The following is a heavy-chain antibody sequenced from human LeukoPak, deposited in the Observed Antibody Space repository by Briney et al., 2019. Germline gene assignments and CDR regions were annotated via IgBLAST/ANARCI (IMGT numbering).Heavy chain of an antibody. Sequence: GASVKVSCKVSGYTLTELSMHWVRQAPGKGLEWMGGFDPEDGETIYAQKFQGRVTMTEDTSTDTAYMELSSLRSEDTAVYYCATAFYDSSGFNYWGQGTLVTVSS. CDR2: FDPEDGET. CDR3: ATAFYDSSGFNY. V-gene: IGHV1-24*01. J-gene: IGHJ4*02. CDR1: GYTLTELS. D-gene: IGHD3-22*01.